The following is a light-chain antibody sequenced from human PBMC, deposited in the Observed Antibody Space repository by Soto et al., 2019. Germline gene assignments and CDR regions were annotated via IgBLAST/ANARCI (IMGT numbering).Light chain of an antibody. V-gene: IGKV1-5*01. CDR2: DAS. CDR3: QQYSSSSPT. CDR1: QTISIY. J-gene: IGKJ1*01. Sequence: DIQMTQSPSTLSASIGDRVTITCRASQTISIYLAWCQQRPGEAPKLLIYDASTLESGVPARFSGSGSGTEFTLTISSLQPDDFATYYGQQYSSSSPTFGQGTKVEIQ.